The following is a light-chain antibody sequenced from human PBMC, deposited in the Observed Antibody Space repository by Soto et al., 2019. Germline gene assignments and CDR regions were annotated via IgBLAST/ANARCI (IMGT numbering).Light chain of an antibody. V-gene: IGLV2-23*02. Sequence: QSVLPPPAAVSGSPGQSITISCTGTSSNVGSYKLVSWYQQHPGKAPKLMIFEVNKRPSGVSNRFSGSKYGNTASLTISGLKVEDEADYYCCSSGGSPTYVFGTGTKVTVL. CDR2: EVN. CDR1: SSNVGSYKL. CDR3: CSSGGSPTYV. J-gene: IGLJ1*01.